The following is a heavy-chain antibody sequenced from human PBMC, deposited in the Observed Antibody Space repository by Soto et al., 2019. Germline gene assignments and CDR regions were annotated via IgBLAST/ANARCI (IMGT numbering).Heavy chain of an antibody. J-gene: IGHJ6*02. CDR2: ISGYNNNT. D-gene: IGHD1-26*01. V-gene: IGHV1-18*01. Sequence: QVQLVQSGAEVKKPGASVKVSCNASGYTFTSYGINWVRQAPGQGLEWMGWISGYNNNTNYAQKVQGRVTMTTDTSTSTAYMELRSLRSDDTAVYYCARAYSGRPGNGMDVWGQGTTVTVSS. CDR1: GYTFTSYG. CDR3: ARAYSGRPGNGMDV.